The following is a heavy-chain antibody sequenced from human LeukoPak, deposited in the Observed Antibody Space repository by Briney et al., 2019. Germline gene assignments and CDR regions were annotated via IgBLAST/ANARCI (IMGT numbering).Heavy chain of an antibody. J-gene: IGHJ4*02. CDR1: GGSISSGGYS. D-gene: IGHD5-12*01. Sequence: SETLSLTRAVSGGSISSGGYSWSWIRQPPGKGLEWIGYIYHSGSTYYNPSLKSRVTISVDRSKNQFSLKLSSVTAADTAVYYCARVRVAPSSRYYFDYWGQGTLVTVSS. CDR3: ARVRVAPSSRYYFDY. V-gene: IGHV4-30-2*01. CDR2: IYHSGST.